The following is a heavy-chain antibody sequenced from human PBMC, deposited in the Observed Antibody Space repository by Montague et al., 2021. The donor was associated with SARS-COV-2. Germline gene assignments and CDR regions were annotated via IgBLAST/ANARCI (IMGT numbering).Heavy chain of an antibody. J-gene: IGHJ4*02. CDR2: VSYRGST. V-gene: IGHV4-59*01. Sequence: SEALSLTCSVSGGSMTSYHYVCIIRPPAKGLEWIVYVSYRGSTNYNLSLISRVTISLDTSTNRFSLRVTSVTAADTAVYYFARDVRYYYDQWGQGILVTVSS. CDR3: ARDVRYYYDQ. D-gene: IGHD3-10*01. CDR1: GGSMTSYH.